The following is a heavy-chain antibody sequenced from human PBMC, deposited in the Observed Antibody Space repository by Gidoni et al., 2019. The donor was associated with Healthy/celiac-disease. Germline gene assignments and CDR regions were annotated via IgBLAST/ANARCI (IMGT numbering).Heavy chain of an antibody. CDR1: GGSFSGYY. CDR3: ARSKGIWFGGLGRKGYNWFDP. D-gene: IGHD3-10*01. J-gene: IGHJ5*02. V-gene: IGHV4-34*01. CDR2: INHSGST. Sequence: AGLLKPSETLSLTCAVYGGSFSGYYWSWIRQPPGKGLAWIGEINHSGSTNYNPSLKSRVTISVDTSKNQFSLKLSSVTAADTAVYYCARSKGIWFGGLGRKGYNWFDPWGQGTLVTVSS.